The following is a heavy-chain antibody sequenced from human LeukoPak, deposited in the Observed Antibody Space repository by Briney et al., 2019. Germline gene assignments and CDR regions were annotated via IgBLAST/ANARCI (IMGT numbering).Heavy chain of an antibody. V-gene: IGHV3-48*01. J-gene: IGHJ4*02. CDR1: GFTFSSYS. CDR2: ISSSSSNM. Sequence: GGSLRLPCAASGFTFSSYSMNWVRQAPGKGLEWVSYISSSSSNMYYADSVKGRFTISRDSAKNSLYLQMNSLKAEDTAVYYCVKGRCSGPGCDTFDYWGQGTLVTVSS. D-gene: IGHD2-2*02. CDR3: VKGRCSGPGCDTFDY.